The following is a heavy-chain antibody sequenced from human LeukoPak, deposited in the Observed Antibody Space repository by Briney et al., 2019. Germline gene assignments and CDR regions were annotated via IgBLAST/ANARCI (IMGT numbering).Heavy chain of an antibody. CDR3: ARTEYYDILTGWYNWFDP. D-gene: IGHD3-9*01. J-gene: IGHJ5*02. Sequence: SETLSLTCTVSGGSISSSSYYWAWIRQPPGKGLEWIGSIHYSGSTYYNPSLQSRVTISVDTSKNQFSLKLSSVTAADTAVYYCARTEYYDILTGWYNWFDPWGQGTLVTVSS. V-gene: IGHV4-39*01. CDR2: IHYSGST. CDR1: GGSISSSSYY.